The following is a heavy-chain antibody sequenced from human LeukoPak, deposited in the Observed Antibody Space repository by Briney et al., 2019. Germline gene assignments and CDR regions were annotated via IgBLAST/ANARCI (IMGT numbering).Heavy chain of an antibody. CDR1: GFTFSSYG. CDR2: IRYDGSNK. Sequence: GGSLRLSCAASGFTFSSYGMHWVRQAPGKGLEWVAFIRYDGSNKYYADSVKGRFTISRDNSKNTLYLQMNSLRAEDTAVYHCAARRYFDWLPDAFDIWGQGTMVTVSS. D-gene: IGHD3-9*01. V-gene: IGHV3-30*02. J-gene: IGHJ3*02. CDR3: AARRYFDWLPDAFDI.